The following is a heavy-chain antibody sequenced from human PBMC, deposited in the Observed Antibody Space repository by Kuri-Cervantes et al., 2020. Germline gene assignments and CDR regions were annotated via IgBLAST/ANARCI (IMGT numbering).Heavy chain of an antibody. D-gene: IGHD3-22*01. CDR1: GFTVSSNY. J-gene: IGHJ6*02. CDR2: ISYDGSNK. V-gene: IGHV3-30-3*01. Sequence: GESLKISCAASGFTVSSNYMSWVRQAPGKGLEWVAVISYDGSNKYYADSVKGRFTISRDNSKNTLYLQMNSLRAEDTAVYYCARDPSYHSSGYYYYYYGMDVWGQGTTVTVSS. CDR3: ARDPSYHSSGYYYYYYGMDV.